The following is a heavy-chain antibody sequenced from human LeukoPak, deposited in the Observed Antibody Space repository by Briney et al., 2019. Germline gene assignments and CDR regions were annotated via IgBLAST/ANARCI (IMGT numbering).Heavy chain of an antibody. V-gene: IGHV5-51*01. Sequence: GESLKISCKGSGYSFTSYWIGWVRQMPGKGLEWMGIIYPGDSDTRYSPSFQGQVTISADKSISTAYLQWSSLKASDTAMCYCARALSRNGDYYYYGMDVWGQGTTVTVSS. CDR2: IYPGDSDT. D-gene: IGHD1-1*01. CDR3: ARALSRNGDYYYYGMDV. J-gene: IGHJ6*02. CDR1: GYSFTSYW.